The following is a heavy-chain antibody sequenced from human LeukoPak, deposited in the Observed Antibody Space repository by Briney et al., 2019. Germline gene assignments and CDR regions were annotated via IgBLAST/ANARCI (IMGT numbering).Heavy chain of an antibody. J-gene: IGHJ4*02. CDR2: IYHSGST. V-gene: IGHV4-30-2*05. CDR3: ARDLLNEGNHLDY. CDR1: GGSISSGGYS. Sequence: PSQTLSLTCAVSGGSISSGGYSWSWIRQPPGKGLEWIGYIYHSGSTYYNPSLKSRVTISVDTSKNQFSLKLSSVTAADTAVYYCARDLLNEGNHLDYWGQGTLVTVSS. D-gene: IGHD4-23*01.